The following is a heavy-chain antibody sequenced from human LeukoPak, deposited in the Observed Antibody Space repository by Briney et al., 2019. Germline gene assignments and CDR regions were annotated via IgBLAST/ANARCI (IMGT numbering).Heavy chain of an antibody. V-gene: IGHV1-8*01. D-gene: IGHD4-17*01. CDR3: ARANDYGDYDY. CDR2: MNPNSGNT. CDR1: GYTFTIYD. Sequence: ASVTVSCKASGYTFTIYDINWVRQAPGQGGEWMGWMNPNSGNTGYAQKFQGRVTMTRNTSISTAYMELSSLRSEDTAVYYCARANDYGDYDYWGQGTLVTVSS. J-gene: IGHJ4*02.